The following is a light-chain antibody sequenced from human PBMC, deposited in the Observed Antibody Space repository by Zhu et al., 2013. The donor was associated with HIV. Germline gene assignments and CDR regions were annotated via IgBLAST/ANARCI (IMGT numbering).Light chain of an antibody. Sequence: QSLLTQPPSVSGAPGQRVAISCTGRTSNIGTGYDVHWYQQLPGRAPKLLIYSNNNRPSGVPDRFSGSTSGTSASLAITGLQAEDEADYYCQSYDRSLSGYVFGSGTKVTVL. V-gene: IGLV1-40*01. CDR2: SNN. CDR3: QSYDRSLSGYV. CDR1: TSNIGTGYD. J-gene: IGLJ1*01.